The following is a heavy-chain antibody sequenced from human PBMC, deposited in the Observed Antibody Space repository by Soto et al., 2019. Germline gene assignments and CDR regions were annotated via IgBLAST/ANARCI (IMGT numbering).Heavy chain of an antibody. Sequence: ASVKVSCKASGYTFINYYIHWVRQAPGQGLEWMGVINPNGGSTVYAQKFQGRVTLTRDTSTSTVHVELSSLRSDDTAVYFCVRATAARQRDYSYHYYLHIWGKGTTVTVSS. D-gene: IGHD6-6*01. J-gene: IGHJ6*03. CDR3: VRATAARQRDYSYHYYLHI. CDR1: GYTFINYY. V-gene: IGHV1-46*03. CDR2: INPNGGST.